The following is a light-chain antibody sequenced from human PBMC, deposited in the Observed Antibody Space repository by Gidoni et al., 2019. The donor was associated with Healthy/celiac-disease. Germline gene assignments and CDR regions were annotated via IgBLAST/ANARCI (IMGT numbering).Light chain of an antibody. CDR2: VVS. CDR3: SSYTSSGLPYV. J-gene: IGLJ1*01. CDR1: SSDVGGYNY. Sequence: QPALTQPASVSGSPGQSLIISCTGTSSDVGGYNYGSWYQQHPGIAPKLMIYVVSNRPTGVSKHFSGSKSGNTASLTISGLQDEDEADYYCSSYTSSGLPYVVGTGTKVTVL. V-gene: IGLV2-14*03.